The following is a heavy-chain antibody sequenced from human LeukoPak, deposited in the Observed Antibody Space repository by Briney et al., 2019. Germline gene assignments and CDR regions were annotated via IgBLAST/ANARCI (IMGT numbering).Heavy chain of an antibody. V-gene: IGHV3-66*01. CDR1: GFTVRSNY. CDR3: ARVTVERTVDY. D-gene: IGHD4-23*01. CDR2: IYSGGST. Sequence: GGSLRLSCAASGFTVRSNYMSWVRQAPGKGLEWVSVIYSGGSTYYADSVKGRFTISRDNSKNTLYLQMGSLRAEDMAVYYCARVTVERTVDYWGQGTLVTVSS. J-gene: IGHJ4*02.